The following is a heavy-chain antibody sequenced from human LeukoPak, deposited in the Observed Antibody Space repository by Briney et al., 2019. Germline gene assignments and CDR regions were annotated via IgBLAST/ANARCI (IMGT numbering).Heavy chain of an antibody. D-gene: IGHD5-24*01. J-gene: IGHJ4*02. V-gene: IGHV3-11*01. CDR2: ISSSGSTI. CDR3: ARDQYREGLQLQGISFDY. Sequence: GGSLRLSCAASGFTFSDYYMSWIRQAPGKGLEWISYISSSGSTIYYADSVKGRFTISRDNAKNSLYLQMNSLRAEDTAVYYCARDQYREGLQLQGISFDYWGQGTLVTVSS. CDR1: GFTFSDYY.